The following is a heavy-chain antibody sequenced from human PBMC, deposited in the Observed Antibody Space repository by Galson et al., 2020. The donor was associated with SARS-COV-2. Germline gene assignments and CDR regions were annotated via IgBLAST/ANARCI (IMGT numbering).Heavy chain of an antibody. J-gene: IGHJ6*02. CDR3: ARIYTMAAAGTGYYYGMDV. V-gene: IGHV1-69*13. Sequence: SVKVSCKASGGTFSSYAISWVRQAPGQGLEWMGGIIPIFGTANYAQKFQGRVTITADESTNTAYMEMGSLRSEDTAVYYCARIYTMAAAGTGYYYGMDVWGQGTTVTVSS. D-gene: IGHD6-13*01. CDR2: IIPIFGTA. CDR1: GGTFSSYA.